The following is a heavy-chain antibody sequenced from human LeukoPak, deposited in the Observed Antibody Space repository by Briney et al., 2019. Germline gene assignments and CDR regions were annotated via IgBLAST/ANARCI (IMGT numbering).Heavy chain of an antibody. J-gene: IGHJ6*02. CDR1: GFTFSSYA. CDR2: ISSSSTI. CDR3: ARDSVGMDV. Sequence: PGGSLRLSCAASGFTFSSYAMSWVRQAPGKGLEWVSYISSSSTIYYADSVKDRFTISRDNAKNSLYLQMSSLRAEDTAVYYCARDSVGMDVWGQGTTVTVSS. V-gene: IGHV3-48*01. D-gene: IGHD3-10*01.